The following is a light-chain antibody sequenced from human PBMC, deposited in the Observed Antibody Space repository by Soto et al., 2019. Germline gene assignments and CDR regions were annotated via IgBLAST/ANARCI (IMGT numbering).Light chain of an antibody. V-gene: IGKV3-15*01. CDR1: QSVSSK. Sequence: EIVMTQSPATVSVSPGERATLSSRASQSVSSKLAWYQQKPGQAPRLLIYGASTRATGIPARFSGSGSGTEFTLTISSPQSEDFAVYYCQQYNNWSITFGQGTRLEIK. CDR3: QQYNNWSIT. J-gene: IGKJ5*01. CDR2: GAS.